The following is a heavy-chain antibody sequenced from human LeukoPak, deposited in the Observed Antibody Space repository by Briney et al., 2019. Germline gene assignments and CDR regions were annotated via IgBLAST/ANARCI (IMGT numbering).Heavy chain of an antibody. CDR3: ARVKGSNWFDP. CDR2: IYNSEST. CDR1: GVSISNYY. D-gene: IGHD6-6*01. J-gene: IGHJ5*02. Sequence: SETLSLTCTVSGVSISNYYWSWIRQPPGKGLEWIGYIYNSESTYYNPSLKSRVTISLDTSKNQFSLRLNSVTAADTAVYYCARVKGSNWFDPWGQGTLVTVSS. V-gene: IGHV4-59*01.